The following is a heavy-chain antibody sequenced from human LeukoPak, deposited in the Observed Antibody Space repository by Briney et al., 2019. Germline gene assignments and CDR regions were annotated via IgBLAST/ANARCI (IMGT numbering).Heavy chain of an antibody. J-gene: IGHJ4*02. D-gene: IGHD3-22*01. V-gene: IGHV3-23*01. CDR2: ISGSGGST. CDR1: GFTFSSYA. CDR3: ATSDDSSGSD. Sequence: AGGSLRLSCAASGFTFSSYAMNWVRQAPRKGLEWVSAISGSGGSTYYADSVKGRFTISRDNSRNTLYLQMNSLRAEDTALYYCATSDDSSGSDWGQGTLVTVSS.